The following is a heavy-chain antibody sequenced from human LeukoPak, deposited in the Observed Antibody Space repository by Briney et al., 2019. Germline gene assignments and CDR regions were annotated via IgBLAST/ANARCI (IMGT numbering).Heavy chain of an antibody. Sequence: GGPLRLSSAASGYTFTSYAMSWVREAPGKGLEWVSSITSSSSYIYYADSVKGRFTISRDTAKNSLCLQMNRLRAEDTAAYYCAKGRRDGHNFDFDYWGQGTLVTVSS. V-gene: IGHV3-21*04. CDR2: ITSSSSYI. CDR1: GYTFTSYA. D-gene: IGHD5-24*01. J-gene: IGHJ4*02. CDR3: AKGRRDGHNFDFDY.